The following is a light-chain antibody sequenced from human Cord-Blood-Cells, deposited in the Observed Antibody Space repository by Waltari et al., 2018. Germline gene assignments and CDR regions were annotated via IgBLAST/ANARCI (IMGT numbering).Light chain of an antibody. CDR3: QQYSSQGT. CDR2: DAS. CDR1: QSISSW. J-gene: IGKJ2*02. V-gene: IGKV1-5*01. Sequence: DIQMTQSPSTLSASVGDRVTITCRASQSISSWLAWYQQKPGKAPKLLIYDASSLESGVPSRFSGSGAVTEFTLTISSLQPDDFATYYCQQYSSQGTFGQGTKLEIK.